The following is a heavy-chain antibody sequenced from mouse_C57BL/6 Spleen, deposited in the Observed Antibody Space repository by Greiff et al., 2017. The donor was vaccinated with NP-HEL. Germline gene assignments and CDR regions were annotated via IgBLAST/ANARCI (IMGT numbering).Heavy chain of an antibody. CDR1: GYTFTDYY. CDR3: ARTPVLAEDFYFDY. CDR2: IYPGSGNT. V-gene: IGHV1-76*01. Sequence: VQLVESGAELVRPGASVKLSCKASGYTFTDYYINWVKQRPGQGLEWIARIYPGSGNTYYKEKFKGKATLTAEKSSSTAYMQLSSLTSEDSAVYFCARTPVLAEDFYFDYWGQGTTLTVSS. J-gene: IGHJ2*01. D-gene: IGHD1-1*01.